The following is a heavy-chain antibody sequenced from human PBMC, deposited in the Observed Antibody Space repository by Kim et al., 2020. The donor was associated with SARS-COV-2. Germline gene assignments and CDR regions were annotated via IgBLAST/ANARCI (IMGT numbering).Heavy chain of an antibody. D-gene: IGHD1-26*01. CDR1: GFTFSSYA. CDR3: ARSARLSGGLLARGYYMDV. J-gene: IGHJ6*03. CDR2: ISSNGGST. V-gene: IGHV3-64*01. Sequence: GGSLRLSCAASGFTFSSYAMHWVRQAPGKGLEYVSAISSNGGSTYYANSVKGRFTISRDNSKNTLYLQMGSLRAEDMAVYYCARSARLSGGLLARGYYMDVGGKGTTVTVSS.